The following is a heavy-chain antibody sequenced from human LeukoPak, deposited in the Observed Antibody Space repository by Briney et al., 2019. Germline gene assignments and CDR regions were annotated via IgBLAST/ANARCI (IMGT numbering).Heavy chain of an antibody. D-gene: IGHD3-10*01. Sequence: SVKVSCKASGYTFTSYAMNWVRQAPGQGLEWMGWINTNTGNPTYAQGFTGRFVFSLDTSVTTAYLQISRLKADDTAVYYCARANLWFGELGWIDPWGQGTLVTVSS. CDR2: INTNTGNP. CDR1: GYTFTSYA. V-gene: IGHV7-4-1*02. CDR3: ARANLWFGELGWIDP. J-gene: IGHJ5*02.